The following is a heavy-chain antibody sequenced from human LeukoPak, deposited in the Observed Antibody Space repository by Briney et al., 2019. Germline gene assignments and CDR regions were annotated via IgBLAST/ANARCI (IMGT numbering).Heavy chain of an antibody. Sequence: ASVKVSFKSSGYTFTSYGISWVRQAPGQALEWMGWISGYDGNTNYAQKLQGRVTMITDTSTSTAYMELRSLRSDDAAVYYCARDFHSSGYYHYFHYWGQGTLVTVSS. D-gene: IGHD3-22*01. V-gene: IGHV1-18*01. CDR3: ARDFHSSGYYHYFHY. J-gene: IGHJ4*02. CDR1: GYTFTSYG. CDR2: ISGYDGNT.